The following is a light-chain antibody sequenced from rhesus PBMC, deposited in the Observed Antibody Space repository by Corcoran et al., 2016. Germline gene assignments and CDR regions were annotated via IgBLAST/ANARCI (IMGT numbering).Light chain of an antibody. CDR3: QQGYNTPFT. J-gene: IGKJ3*01. CDR2: AAY. V-gene: IGKV1-33*02. CDR1: QGISNA. Sequence: DIQMTQSPSSLSASVGDKVTITCRASQGISNALAWYQQKPGKAPKLLIYAAYNLESGVPSRFSGSRSGTDFTLPISSLQPEDFATYYCQQGYNTPFTFGPGTKLDIK.